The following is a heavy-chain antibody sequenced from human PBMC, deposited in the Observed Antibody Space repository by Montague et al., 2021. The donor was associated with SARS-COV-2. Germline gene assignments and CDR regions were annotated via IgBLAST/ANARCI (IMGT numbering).Heavy chain of an antibody. CDR3: AKSPSGWWLLDY. D-gene: IGHD6-19*01. Sequence: SLRLSCAASGFSFSRYAMSWVRQTPGKGLEWVSAISGSGGTTWYADSVKGRFTISRDNSKNTLYLQMNSLRAEDTAVYYCAKSPSGWWLLDYWGQGTLVTVSS. CDR1: GFSFSRYA. CDR2: ISGSGGTT. V-gene: IGHV3-23*01. J-gene: IGHJ4*02.